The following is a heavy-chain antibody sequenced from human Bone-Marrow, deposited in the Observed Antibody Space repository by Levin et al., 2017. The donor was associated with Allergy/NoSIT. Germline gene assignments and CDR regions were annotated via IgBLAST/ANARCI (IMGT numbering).Heavy chain of an antibody. CDR1: GFSFINYA. CDR2: ISGSDGST. Sequence: PGGSLRLSCASSGFSFINYAMNWVRQAPGKGLEWVSVISGSDGSTYYADSVQGRFTISRDNSKNTLYLQMISLRAEDTAVYYCVKEAEENTIFYGFDMWGQGTMVTVSS. D-gene: IGHD3-10*01. J-gene: IGHJ3*02. V-gene: IGHV3-23*01. CDR3: VKEAEENTIFYGFDM.